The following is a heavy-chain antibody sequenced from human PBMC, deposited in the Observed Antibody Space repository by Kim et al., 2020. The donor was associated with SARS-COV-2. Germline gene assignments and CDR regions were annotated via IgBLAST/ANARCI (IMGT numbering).Heavy chain of an antibody. CDR2: ISSSSYTI. CDR1: GFTFSTYS. J-gene: IGHJ1*01. V-gene: IGHV3-48*04. Sequence: GGSLRLSCAASGFTFSTYSMNWVRQAPGKGLEWVSYISSSSYTIYYADSVKGRFTISRDNAKNSLYLQMNSLRAEDTAVYYCAATMDRGIIITRGYFQHWGQGTMVTVPS. CDR3: AATMDRGIIITRGYFQH. D-gene: IGHD3-10*01.